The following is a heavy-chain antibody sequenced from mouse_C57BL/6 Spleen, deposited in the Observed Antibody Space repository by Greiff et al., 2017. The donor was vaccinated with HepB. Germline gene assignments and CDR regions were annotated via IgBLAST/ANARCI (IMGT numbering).Heavy chain of an antibody. CDR3: ARPLLYYGSPLVY. Sequence: QVQLQQPGAELVKPGASVKLSCKASGYTFTSYWMHWVKQRPGQGLEWIGMIHPNSGSTNYNEKFKSKATLTVDKSSSTAYMQLSSLTAEDSAVYYWARPLLYYGSPLVYWGQGTTLTVSS. CDR1: GYTFTSYW. CDR2: IHPNSGST. D-gene: IGHD1-1*01. V-gene: IGHV1-64*01. J-gene: IGHJ2*01.